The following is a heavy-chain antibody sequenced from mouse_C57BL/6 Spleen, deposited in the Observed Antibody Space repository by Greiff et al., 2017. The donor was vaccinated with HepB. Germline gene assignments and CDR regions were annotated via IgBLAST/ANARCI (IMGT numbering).Heavy chain of an antibody. V-gene: IGHV1-69*01. D-gene: IGHD1-1*01. J-gene: IGHJ2*01. CDR2: IDPYDSYT. CDR1: GYNFTSYW. CDR3: ASTSTVVEDYFDY. Sequence: QVQLQQPGAELVMPGASVKLSCKASGYNFTSYWMHWVKQRPGQGLEWIGEIDPYDSYTNYNPKFKGKSTLTVDKSSSTAYMQLSSLTSEDSAVYYCASTSTVVEDYFDYWGQGTTLTVSA.